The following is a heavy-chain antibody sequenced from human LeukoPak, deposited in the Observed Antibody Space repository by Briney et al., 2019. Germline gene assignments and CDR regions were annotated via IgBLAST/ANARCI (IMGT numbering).Heavy chain of an antibody. CDR1: GGSISSSSAY. V-gene: IGHV4-39*01. Sequence: SETLSLTCTVSGGSISSSSAYCGWIRQPPGKGLEWIGSIYYSKNTYYNPSLKSRVTISADTSKNQFSLTLGSVSATDTAVYYCVSPRGFSYGYFDYWGQGTLVTVSS. CDR2: IYYSKNT. CDR3: VSPRGFSYGYFDY. J-gene: IGHJ4*02. D-gene: IGHD5-18*01.